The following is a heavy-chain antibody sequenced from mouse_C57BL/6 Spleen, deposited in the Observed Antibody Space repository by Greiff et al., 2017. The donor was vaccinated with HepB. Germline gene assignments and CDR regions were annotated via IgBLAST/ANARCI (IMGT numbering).Heavy chain of an antibody. J-gene: IGHJ4*01. CDR2: IDPENGDT. D-gene: IGHD1-1*01. Sequence: EVQLQQSGAELVRPGASVKLSCTASGFNIKDDYMHWVKQRPEQGLEWIGWIDPENGDTEYASKFQGKATITADTSSNTAYLQLSSLTSEDTAVYYCTTPRTTVVEDAMDYWGQGTSVTVSS. V-gene: IGHV14-4*01. CDR1: GFNIKDDY. CDR3: TTPRTTVVEDAMDY.